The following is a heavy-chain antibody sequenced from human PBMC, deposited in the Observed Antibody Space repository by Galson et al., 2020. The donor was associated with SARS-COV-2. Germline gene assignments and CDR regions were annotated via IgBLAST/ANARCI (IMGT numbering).Heavy chain of an antibody. CDR1: GFTFNNYA. D-gene: IGHD6-19*01. CDR2: IGAGGDT. V-gene: IGHV3-23*01. Sequence: GGSLRLSCAASGFTFNNYAMGWVRQAPGKGLEWVSLIGAGGDTYYADSVKGRFIISRDNFKNTLSLEMNSLRDEDTAVYYCAKEAGTGWATDYFQHWGQGTLVTVSS. CDR3: AKEAGTGWATDYFQH. J-gene: IGHJ1*01.